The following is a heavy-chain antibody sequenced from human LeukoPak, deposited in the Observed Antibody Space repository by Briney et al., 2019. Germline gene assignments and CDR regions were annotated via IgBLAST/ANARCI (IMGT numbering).Heavy chain of an antibody. J-gene: IGHJ3*02. CDR2: IYYSGST. V-gene: IGHV4-31*03. Sequence: SETLSLTCTVSGGSISSGGYYWSWIRQHPGKGLEWIGYIYYSGSTYYNPSLKSRVTISVDTSKNQFSLKLSSVTAADTAVYYCARGTPRDLEQWLESAFDIWGQGTMVTVSS. CDR3: ARGTPRDLEQWLESAFDI. D-gene: IGHD6-19*01. CDR1: GGSISSGGYY.